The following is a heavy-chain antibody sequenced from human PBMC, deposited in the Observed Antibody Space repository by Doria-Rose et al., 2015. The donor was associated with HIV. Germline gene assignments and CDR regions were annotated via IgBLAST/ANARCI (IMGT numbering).Heavy chain of an antibody. J-gene: IGHJ4*02. Sequence: QFTLKESGPVLVKPTETLTLTCTVSGVSLSSPGMGVSWIRQPPGKALEWLANIFSDDERSYQTSLKSRLTISRGTSKSQVVLTMTDMDPVDTATYYCARIKSSRWYHKYYFDFWGQGTLVIVSA. CDR1: GVSLSSPGMG. D-gene: IGHD6-13*01. CDR2: IFSDDER. V-gene: IGHV2-26*01. CDR3: ARIKSSRWYHKYYFDF.